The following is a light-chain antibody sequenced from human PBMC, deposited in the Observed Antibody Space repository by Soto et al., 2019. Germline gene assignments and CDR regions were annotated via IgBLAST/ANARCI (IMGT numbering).Light chain of an antibody. Sequence: EIVLTQSPGTLSLSPGERATLSCRASQSVSSSYLVWYQQKPGQAPRLLIYGASSRATGIPDRFSGSGSGIDFTLTISRLEPEDFAVYYCQEYGSSRTFGQGTKVEIK. J-gene: IGKJ1*01. CDR3: QEYGSSRT. CDR2: GAS. CDR1: QSVSSSY. V-gene: IGKV3-20*01.